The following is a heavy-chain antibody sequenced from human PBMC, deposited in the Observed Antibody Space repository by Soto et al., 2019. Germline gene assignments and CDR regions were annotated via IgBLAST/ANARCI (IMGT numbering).Heavy chain of an antibody. CDR3: ARADKSSGWYVDYYYYGMDV. J-gene: IGHJ6*02. CDR2: IGAYNGNT. D-gene: IGHD6-19*01. Sequence: ASVKVSCKASGYTFTSYGISWVRQAPGQGLEWMGWIGAYNGNTNYAQKLQGRVTMTTDTSTSTAYMELRSLRSDDTAVYYCARADKSSGWYVDYYYYGMDVWGQGTTVTVSS. CDR1: GYTFTSYG. V-gene: IGHV1-18*01.